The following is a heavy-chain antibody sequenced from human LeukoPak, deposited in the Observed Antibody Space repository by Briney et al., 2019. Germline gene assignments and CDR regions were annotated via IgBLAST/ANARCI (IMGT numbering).Heavy chain of an antibody. CDR2: IYYSGST. Sequence: KSSETLSLTCSVFGGSISSSSYYWGWIRQPPGKGLEWIGSIYYSGSTYYNPSLKSRVTISIDTSKNQFSLKLSSVTAADTAVYYCARHVDGRCWFDPWGQGTLVTVSS. CDR3: ARHVDGRCWFDP. CDR1: GGSISSSSYY. V-gene: IGHV4-39*01. J-gene: IGHJ5*02. D-gene: IGHD5-12*01.